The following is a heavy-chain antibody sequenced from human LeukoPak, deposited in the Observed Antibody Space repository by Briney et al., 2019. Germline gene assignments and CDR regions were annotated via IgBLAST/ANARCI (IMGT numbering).Heavy chain of an antibody. J-gene: IGHJ4*02. D-gene: IGHD3-3*01. CDR2: IIPIFGTA. CDR1: GGTFSSYA. Sequence: ASVKVSCKASGGTFSSYAISWVRQAPGQGLEWMGGIIPIFGTANYAQKFQGRVTITTDESTSTAYMELSSLRSDDTAVYYCARDRSLEWLLDTPLDYWGQGTLVTVSS. V-gene: IGHV1-69*05. CDR3: ARDRSLEWLLDTPLDY.